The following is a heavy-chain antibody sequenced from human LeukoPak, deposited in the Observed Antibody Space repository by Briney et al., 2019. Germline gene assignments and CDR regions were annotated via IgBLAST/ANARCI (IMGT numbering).Heavy chain of an antibody. CDR1: GFTFNSYA. J-gene: IGHJ6*03. CDR2: ISSSSSYI. Sequence: GRSLRLSCAASGFTFNSYAMHWVRQAPGKGLEWVSSISSSSSYIYYADSVKGRFTISRDNAKNSLYLQMNSLRAEDTAVYYCARAPTAGYYPYYYMDVWGKGTTVTISS. CDR3: ARAPTAGYYPYYYMDV. D-gene: IGHD3-10*01. V-gene: IGHV3-21*01.